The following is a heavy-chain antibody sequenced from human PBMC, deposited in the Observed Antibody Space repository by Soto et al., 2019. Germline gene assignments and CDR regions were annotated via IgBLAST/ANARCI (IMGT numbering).Heavy chain of an antibody. Sequence: PSETLSLTSAIYGGPFSGYYWNWIRQPPGKGLEWIGEINHGGYTNYNPSLKSRVTMSVDTSKNQFSLKLTSVTAADTAVYYCARDRQRGYCTGDSCFSYFDYWGQVTHVPVPP. CDR3: ARDRQRGYCTGDSCFSYFDY. V-gene: IGHV4-34*01. CDR2: INHGGYT. J-gene: IGHJ4*02. D-gene: IGHD2-15*01. CDR1: GGPFSGYY.